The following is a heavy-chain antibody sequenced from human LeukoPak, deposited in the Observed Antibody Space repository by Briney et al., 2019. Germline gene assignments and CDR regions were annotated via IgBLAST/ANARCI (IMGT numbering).Heavy chain of an antibody. CDR3: ARAPRGVVVKSDAFDI. J-gene: IGHJ3*02. CDR1: GGSISSYY. V-gene: IGHV4-59*01. D-gene: IGHD2-15*01. CDR2: IYYSGST. Sequence: SETLSLTCTVSGGSISSYYWSWIRQPPGKGLEWIGYIYYSGSTNYNPSLKSRVRTSVDTSKKQFSLKLSSVTDADTAVYYCARAPRGVVVKSDAFDIWGKGTMVTVSS.